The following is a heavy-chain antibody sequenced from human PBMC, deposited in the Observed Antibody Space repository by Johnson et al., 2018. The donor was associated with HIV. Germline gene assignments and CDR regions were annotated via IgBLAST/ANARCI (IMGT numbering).Heavy chain of an antibody. J-gene: IGHJ3*02. CDR1: GFTFSRYG. Sequence: QVQLVESGGGVVQVGRSLRLSCEASGFTFSRYGMHWVRQAPGKGLEWVAVIYSAGTTYYADSVKGRFTIFRDNSKNTLYLQMTSLRAEDTAVYYCARAPPYGDYGDTFDIWGQGTMVSVSS. CDR3: ARAPPYGDYGDTFDI. D-gene: IGHD4-17*01. CDR2: IYSAGTT. V-gene: IGHV3-NL1*01.